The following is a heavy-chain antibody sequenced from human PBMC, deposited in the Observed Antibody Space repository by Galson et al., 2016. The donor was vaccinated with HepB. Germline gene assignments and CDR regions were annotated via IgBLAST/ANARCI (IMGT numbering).Heavy chain of an antibody. J-gene: IGHJ5*02. V-gene: IGHV4-39*01. D-gene: IGHD4-17*01. CDR1: GGSISSSFY. CDR2: IYDSGST. Sequence: SETLSLTCLVSGGSISSSFYWGWIRQPPGKGLEWIGSIYDSGSTYYNPSLQSRVTISVDTSNNQFSLKLRSVTAADTAAYYCARHSSGDVNWFDPWGQGTLVTVSS. CDR3: ARHSSGDVNWFDP.